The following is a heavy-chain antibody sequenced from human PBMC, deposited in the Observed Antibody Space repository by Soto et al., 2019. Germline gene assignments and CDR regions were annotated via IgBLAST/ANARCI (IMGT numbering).Heavy chain of an antibody. Sequence: QVQLQESGPGLVRSSGTLSLTCAVSSGSFSSSYWWSWVRQPPGKGLEWIGEIYHSGRTNYNPSLRGLVTISVDKSKVQFALTLSSVAAADTAVYYWASNLVAAGVGWFDPWGQGSLVTVSS. D-gene: IGHD5-12*01. CDR1: SGSFSSSYW. CDR3: ASNLVAAGVGWFDP. CDR2: IYHSGRT. J-gene: IGHJ5*02. V-gene: IGHV4-4*02.